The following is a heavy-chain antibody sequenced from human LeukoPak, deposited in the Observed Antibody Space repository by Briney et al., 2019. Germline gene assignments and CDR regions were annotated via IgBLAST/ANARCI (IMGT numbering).Heavy chain of an antibody. CDR3: ARAPPEESWLVYFDS. V-gene: IGHV4-59*01. J-gene: IGHJ4*02. CDR2: IYYSGTT. Sequence: PSETLSLTCTVSVGSMNKYYWNWIRQPPGEGLEWIGYIYYSGTTNYNPSLNSRVTISVDTSKNQLSLKLSSVTPADTAIYYCARAPPEESWLVYFDSWGQGTLVTVSS. CDR1: VGSMNKYY. D-gene: IGHD6-19*01.